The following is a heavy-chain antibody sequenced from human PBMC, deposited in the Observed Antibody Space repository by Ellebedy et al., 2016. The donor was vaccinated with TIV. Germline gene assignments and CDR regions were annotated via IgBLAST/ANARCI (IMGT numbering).Heavy chain of an antibody. CDR1: GFTFSNNS. Sequence: PGGSLRLSCAASGFTFSNNSMNWVRQAPGKGLEWVSYISSTGTTIYYADSVKGRFTISRDNAKIELYLQMNSLTAEDTAVYYCASGAYDIWGQGTMVTVSS. V-gene: IGHV3-48*04. J-gene: IGHJ3*02. CDR2: ISSTGTTI. CDR3: ASGAYDI.